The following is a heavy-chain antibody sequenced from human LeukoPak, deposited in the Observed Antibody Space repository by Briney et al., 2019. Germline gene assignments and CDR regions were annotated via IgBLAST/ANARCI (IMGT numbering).Heavy chain of an antibody. D-gene: IGHD2-2*01. Sequence: PSETLSLTCTVSGGSISSSSYYWGWIRQPPGKGLEWIGSIYYSGSTYYNPSLKSRVTISVDTSKNQFSLKLSSVTAADTAVYYCARYPMTYCSSSSCTDYWGQGTLVTVSS. J-gene: IGHJ4*02. CDR3: ARYPMTYCSSSSCTDY. CDR2: IYYSGST. V-gene: IGHV4-39*07. CDR1: GGSISSSSYY.